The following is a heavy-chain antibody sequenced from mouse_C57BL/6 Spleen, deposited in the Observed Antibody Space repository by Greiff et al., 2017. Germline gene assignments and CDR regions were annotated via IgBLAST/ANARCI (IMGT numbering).Heavy chain of an antibody. Sequence: VKLMESGPGLVQPSQSLSITCTVSGFSLTSYGVHWVRQSPGKGLEWLGVIWRGGSTDYNAAFMSRLSITKDNSKSQVFFKMNSLQADDTAIYYCARGGDYDGYAMDYWGQGTSVTVSS. CDR2: IWRGGST. CDR3: ARGGDYDGYAMDY. J-gene: IGHJ4*01. CDR1: GFSLTSYG. D-gene: IGHD2-4*01. V-gene: IGHV2-5*01.